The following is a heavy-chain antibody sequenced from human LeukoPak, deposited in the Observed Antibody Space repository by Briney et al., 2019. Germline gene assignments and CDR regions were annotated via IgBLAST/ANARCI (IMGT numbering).Heavy chain of an antibody. CDR1: GFTFSSYS. J-gene: IGHJ4*02. V-gene: IGHV3-48*01. Sequence: GGSLRLSCAASGFTFSSYSMNWVRQAPGKGLEWVSYISSGSSTIYYADSVKGRFTISRDNAKNSLYLQTDSLRAEDTAVYYCARGMVTKDYYFDYWGQGTLVTVSS. CDR2: ISSGSSTI. CDR3: ARGMVTKDYYFDY. D-gene: IGHD5-18*01.